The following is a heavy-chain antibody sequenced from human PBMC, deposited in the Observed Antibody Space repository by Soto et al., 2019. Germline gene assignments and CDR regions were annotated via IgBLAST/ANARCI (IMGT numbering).Heavy chain of an antibody. CDR3: ASWIGHAMDV. CDR2: IYYRGST. D-gene: IGHD2-2*03. J-gene: IGHJ6*02. CDR1: GGSISSSSYY. V-gene: IGHV4-39*07. Sequence: SETLSLTCTVSGGSISSSSYYWGWIRQPPGKGMEWIGSIYYRGSTYYNPSLKSRVTLSADTSKNQMSLKVSSVTAAVTAIYYCASWIGHAMDVWGQGTTVTVSS.